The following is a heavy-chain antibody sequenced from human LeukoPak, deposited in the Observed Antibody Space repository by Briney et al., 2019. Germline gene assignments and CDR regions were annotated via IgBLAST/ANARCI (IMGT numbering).Heavy chain of an antibody. V-gene: IGHV3-30*03. Sequence: GGSLRLSCAASGFTFSSYGMHWVRQAPGKGLEWVAVISYDGSNKYYADSVKGRFTISRDNAKNSLYLQMNSLRAEDTAVYYCATDYGETDAFDIWGQGTMVTVSS. CDR2: ISYDGSNK. J-gene: IGHJ3*02. CDR1: GFTFSSYG. D-gene: IGHD4-17*01. CDR3: ATDYGETDAFDI.